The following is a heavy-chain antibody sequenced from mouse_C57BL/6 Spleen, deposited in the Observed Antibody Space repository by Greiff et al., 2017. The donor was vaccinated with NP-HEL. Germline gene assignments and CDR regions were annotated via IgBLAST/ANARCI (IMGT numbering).Heavy chain of an antibody. CDR1: GFTFTDYY. D-gene: IGHD2-2*01. V-gene: IGHV7-3*01. J-gene: IGHJ2*01. Sequence: EVQLVESGGGLVQPGGSLSLSCAASGFTFTDYYMSWVRQPPGKALEWLGFIRNKANGYTTEYSASVKGRFTISRDNSQSILYLKMNARRAEDSATYYCAGYDGYDEAFDYWGQGTTRTVSS. CDR2: IRNKANGYTT. CDR3: AGYDGYDEAFDY.